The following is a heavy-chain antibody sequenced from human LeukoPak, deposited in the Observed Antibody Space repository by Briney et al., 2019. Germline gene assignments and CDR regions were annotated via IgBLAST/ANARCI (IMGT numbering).Heavy chain of an antibody. CDR3: AKGNYVWGSYRYHFDY. V-gene: IGHV3-23*01. Sequence: GGPLRLFCASSGFTYRSYAMRWARQAPARGWEGVSAIRGIGGSTYYADSVKGRFTISRDNSKNTLYLQMNSLRAEDTAVYYCAKGNYVWGSYRYHFDYWGQGTLVTVSS. D-gene: IGHD3-16*02. CDR1: GFTYRSYA. CDR2: IRGIGGST. J-gene: IGHJ4*02.